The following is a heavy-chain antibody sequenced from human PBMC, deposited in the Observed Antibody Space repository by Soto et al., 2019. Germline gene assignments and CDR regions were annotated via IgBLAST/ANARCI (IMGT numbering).Heavy chain of an antibody. J-gene: IGHJ4*02. V-gene: IGHV3-23*01. CDR2: ISGSGGST. D-gene: IGHD3-9*01. CDR1: GFTFSSYA. CDR3: AKDPSPNNYDILTGYSYFDY. Sequence: GGSLRLSCAASGFTFSSYAMSWVRQAPGKGLEWVSAISGSGGSTYYADSVKGRFTISRDNSKNTLYLQMNSLRAEDTAVYYCAKDPSPNNYDILTGYSYFDYWGQGTLVTVSS.